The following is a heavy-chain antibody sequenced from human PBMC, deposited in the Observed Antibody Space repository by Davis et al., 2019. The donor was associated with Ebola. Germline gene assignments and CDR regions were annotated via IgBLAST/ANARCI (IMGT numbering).Heavy chain of an antibody. CDR2: IMPVFGTA. V-gene: IGHV1-69*13. J-gene: IGHJ2*01. CDR1: GGSFGSYA. D-gene: IGHD6-19*01. Sequence: AASVKVSCKASGGSFGSYAIHWVRQAPGQGLEWMGGIMPVFGTADYAQKFQDRVTITADESTGTAYMEMTNLRSEDTAIYFCTRYISGWDRYIDLWGRGTLVTVSP. CDR3: TRYISGWDRYIDL.